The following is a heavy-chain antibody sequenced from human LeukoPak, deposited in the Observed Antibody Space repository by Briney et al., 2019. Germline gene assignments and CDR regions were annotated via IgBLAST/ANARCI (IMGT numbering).Heavy chain of an antibody. CDR3: AAVMYGDYGDTDFDY. D-gene: IGHD4-17*01. V-gene: IGHV1-58*01. J-gene: IGHJ4*02. Sequence: GASVKVSCKASGFTFTSSAVQWVRQARGQRLEWIGGIVVGSGNTNYAQKFQERVTITRDMSTSTAYMELSSLRSEDTAVYYCAAVMYGDYGDTDFDYWGQGTLVTVSS. CDR2: IVVGSGNT. CDR1: GFTFTSSA.